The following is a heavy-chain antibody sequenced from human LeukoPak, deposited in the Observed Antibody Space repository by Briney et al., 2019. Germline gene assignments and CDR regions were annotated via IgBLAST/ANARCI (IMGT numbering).Heavy chain of an antibody. J-gene: IGHJ4*02. CDR3: VRDLWFSGSGLDY. V-gene: IGHV3-30*02. CDR2: IRYDGSNK. Sequence: GGSLRLSCAASGFTFSSYGMHWVRQAPGKGLEWVAFIRYDGSNKYYADSVKGRFTISRDNSKNTLYLQMNSLRAEDTAVYYCVRDLWFSGSGLDYWGQGTLVTVSS. CDR1: GFTFSSYG. D-gene: IGHD3-10*01.